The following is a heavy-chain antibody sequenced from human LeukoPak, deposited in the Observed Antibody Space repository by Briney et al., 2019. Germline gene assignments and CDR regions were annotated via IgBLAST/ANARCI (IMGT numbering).Heavy chain of an antibody. CDR1: GFTFSSYS. CDR2: ISSSSSYI. Sequence: KSGGSLRLSCAASGFTFSSYSMNWVRQAPGKGLEWVSSISSSSSYIYYADSVKGRFTISRDNAKNSLYLQMNSLRAEDTAVYYCARDRTILTGYYYYYYGMDVWGQGTTVTVS. J-gene: IGHJ6*02. CDR3: ARDRTILTGYYYYYYGMDV. V-gene: IGHV3-21*01. D-gene: IGHD3-9*01.